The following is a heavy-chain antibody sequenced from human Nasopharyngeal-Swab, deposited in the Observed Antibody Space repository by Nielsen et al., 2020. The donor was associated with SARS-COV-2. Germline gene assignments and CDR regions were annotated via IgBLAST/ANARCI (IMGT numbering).Heavy chain of an antibody. V-gene: IGHV3-9*01. J-gene: IGHJ4*02. CDR2: ISWNSGTI. CDR1: GFTFDDYA. Sequence: SLKISCAASGFTFDDYAMHWVRQAPGKGLEWVSGISWNSGTIGYADSVKGRFTISRDNAKNSLYLQMNSLRAEDTAVYYCTRDRVAGSLYGESDFWGQGTLVTVSS. D-gene: IGHD6-19*01. CDR3: TRDRVAGSLYGESDF.